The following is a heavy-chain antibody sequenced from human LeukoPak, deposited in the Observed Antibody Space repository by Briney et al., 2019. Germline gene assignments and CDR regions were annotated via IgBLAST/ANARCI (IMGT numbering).Heavy chain of an antibody. CDR2: IYHSGST. CDR3: AKKRFRGFGELVNGGVDY. V-gene: IGHV4-4*02. CDR1: GGSISSSNW. J-gene: IGHJ4*02. Sequence: PSETLSLTCAVSGGSISSSNWWSWVRQPPGKGLEWIGEIYHSGSTNYNPSLKSRVTISVDKSKNQFSLKLSSVTAADTAVYYCAKKRFRGFGELVNGGVDYWGQGTLVTVSS. D-gene: IGHD3-10*01.